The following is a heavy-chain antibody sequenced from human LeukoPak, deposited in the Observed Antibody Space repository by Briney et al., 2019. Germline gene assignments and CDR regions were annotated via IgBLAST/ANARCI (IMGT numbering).Heavy chain of an antibody. CDR2: ISSSSNNI. CDR1: GFTFSYYY. V-gene: IGHV3-11*01. J-gene: IGHJ5*02. Sequence: GGSLRLSCAASGFTFSYYYMTWIRQAPGKGLEWVSYISSSSNNIHYANSVRGRFTISRDNAKNSVYLQMNSLRAEDTAIYYCARAAGWFDPWGQGTLVTVSS. CDR3: ARAAGWFDP.